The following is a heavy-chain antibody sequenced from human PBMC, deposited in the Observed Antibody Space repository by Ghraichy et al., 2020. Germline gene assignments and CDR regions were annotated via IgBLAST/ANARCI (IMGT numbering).Heavy chain of an antibody. V-gene: IGHV1-8*01. CDR1: GYTFTSYD. CDR3: ARGLDLSGSYSSAYAFDI. D-gene: IGHD1-26*01. Sequence: ASVKVSCKASGYTFTSYDINWVRQATGQGLEWMGWMNPNSGNTGYAQKFQGRVTMTRNTSISTAYMELSSLRSEDMAVYYCARGLDLSGSYSSAYAFDIWGQGTMVTVSS. CDR2: MNPNSGNT. J-gene: IGHJ3*02.